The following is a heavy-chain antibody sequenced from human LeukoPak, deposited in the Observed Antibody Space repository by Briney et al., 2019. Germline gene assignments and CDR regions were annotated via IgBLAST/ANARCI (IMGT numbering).Heavy chain of an antibody. J-gene: IGHJ4*02. V-gene: IGHV3-21*04. D-gene: IGHD1-26*01. CDR3: AKGGSGELPSQHDY. CDR1: GFTFSSYS. CDR2: ISSSSSYI. Sequence: GGSLRLSCAASGFTFSSYSMNWVRQAPGKGLEWVSSISSSSSYIYYADSVKGRFTISRDNAKNSLYLQMNSLRAEDMALYYCAKGGSGELPSQHDYWGQGTLVTVSS.